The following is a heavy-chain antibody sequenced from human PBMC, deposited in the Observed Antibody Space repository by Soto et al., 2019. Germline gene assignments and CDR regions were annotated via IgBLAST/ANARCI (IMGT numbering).Heavy chain of an antibody. J-gene: IGHJ6*02. CDR1: GFTFSSYW. CDR2: IKQDGSEK. V-gene: IGHV3-7*05. Sequence: GSLRLSCAASGFTFSSYWMSWVRQAPGKGLEWVANIKQDGSEKYYVDSVKGRFTISRDNAKNSLYLQMNSLRAEDTAVYYCARDRRVGYCSSTSCFQYYYGMDVWGQGTTVTVSS. D-gene: IGHD2-2*01. CDR3: ARDRRVGYCSSTSCFQYYYGMDV.